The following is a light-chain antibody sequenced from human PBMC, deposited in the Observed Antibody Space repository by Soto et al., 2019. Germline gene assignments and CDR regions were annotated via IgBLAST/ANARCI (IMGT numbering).Light chain of an antibody. J-gene: IGKJ1*01. CDR1: QSFGSW. CDR2: MAS. V-gene: IGKV1-5*03. Sequence: DIQMTQSPSTLSASVGDRITITCRASQSFGSWLAWYQLKPGKAPKLLIYMASRLESGVPSRFSGSESGTEFTLTISSLQPDDSATYYGQQDNRYSWTFGQGTKVEIK. CDR3: QQDNRYSWT.